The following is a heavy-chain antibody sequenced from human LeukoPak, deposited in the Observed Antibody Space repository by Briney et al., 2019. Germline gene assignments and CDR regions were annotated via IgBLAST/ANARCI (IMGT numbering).Heavy chain of an antibody. CDR2: IHYSGTT. V-gene: IGHV4-28*01. CDR1: IYSISSTHW. Sequence: SETLSLTCAVSIYSISSTHWWGWIRQPPGKGLEWIGNIHYSGTTYYNPSLKSRVTMSVDTSKNQFSLKLSSVTAVDTAVYYCARSTYYNILTGYYGYFDLWGRGTLVTVSS. D-gene: IGHD3-9*01. CDR3: ARSTYYNILTGYYGYFDL. J-gene: IGHJ2*01.